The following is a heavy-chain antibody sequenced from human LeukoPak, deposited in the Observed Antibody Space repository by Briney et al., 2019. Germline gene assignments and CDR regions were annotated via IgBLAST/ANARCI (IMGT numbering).Heavy chain of an antibody. Sequence: ASVKVSCKASGYTFTTYYVHWVRQAPGQGLEWMGIINPSGGSTTYAQKFRGRLTMTRDMSTSTVYMELSSLRSEDTAVYYCATHGDLEWFGYWGQGTLVTVSS. J-gene: IGHJ4*02. CDR3: ATHGDLEWFGY. CDR1: GYTFTTYY. V-gene: IGHV1-46*01. CDR2: INPSGGST. D-gene: IGHD3-3*01.